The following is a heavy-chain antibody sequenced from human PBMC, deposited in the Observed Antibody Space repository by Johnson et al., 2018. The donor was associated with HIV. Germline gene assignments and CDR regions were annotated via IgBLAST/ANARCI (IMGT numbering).Heavy chain of an antibody. CDR3: VELLWYRGSDAFDI. D-gene: IGHD3-10*01. Sequence: VQLVESGGGLIQPGGSLRLSCAASGFTVSSNYMSWVRQAPGKGLEWVSVLYSGGSTYYTDSVKGRFTISRDNSKNTLYLQMNSLRAEDTAVREWVELLWYRGSDAFDIWGQGTMVTVSS. CDR2: LYSGGST. V-gene: IGHV3-66*03. J-gene: IGHJ3*02. CDR1: GFTVSSNY.